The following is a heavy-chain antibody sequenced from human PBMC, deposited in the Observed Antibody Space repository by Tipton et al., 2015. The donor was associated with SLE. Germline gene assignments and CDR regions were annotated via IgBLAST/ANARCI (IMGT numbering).Heavy chain of an antibody. CDR2: ISHSGNT. Sequence: TLSLTCTVSGVSISHYYWSWIRQPPGKGLEWIGYISHSGNTNYNPSLKGRVTISADTSKNQFSLKLTSVTAADTAVYYCAKYYYDATGYQSVDYWGQGALVTVSS. D-gene: IGHD3-22*01. V-gene: IGHV4-59*01. CDR1: GVSISHYY. CDR3: AKYYYDATGYQSVDY. J-gene: IGHJ4*02.